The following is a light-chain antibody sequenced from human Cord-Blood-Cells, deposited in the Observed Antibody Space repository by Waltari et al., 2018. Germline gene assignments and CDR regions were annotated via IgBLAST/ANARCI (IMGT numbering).Light chain of an antibody. CDR1: QSLLHSNGYNY. CDR2: LGS. V-gene: IGKV2-28*01. J-gene: IGKJ5*01. CDR3: MQALQSIT. Sequence: DIVMTQSPLSLPVTPGETAYISCRSSQSLLHSNGYNYLDWYLQKPGQSPQLLIYLGSNRASGVPDRFSGSGSGTDFTLKISRVEAEDVGVYYCMQALQSITFGQGTRLEIK.